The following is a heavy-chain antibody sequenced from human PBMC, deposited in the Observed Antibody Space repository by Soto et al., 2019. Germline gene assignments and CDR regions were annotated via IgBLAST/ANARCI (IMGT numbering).Heavy chain of an antibody. Sequence: SETLSLTCTVSGGSISSSSYYWGWIRQPPGKGLEWIGSIYYSGSTYYNPSLKSRVTISVDTSKNQFSLKLSSVTAADTAVYYCARMFAVASPRWDYFFSGMDAWGQATPVTVSS. CDR2: IYYSGST. J-gene: IGHJ6*02. CDR1: GGSISSSSYY. CDR3: ARMFAVASPRWDYFFSGMDA. D-gene: IGHD2-21*01. V-gene: IGHV4-39*01.